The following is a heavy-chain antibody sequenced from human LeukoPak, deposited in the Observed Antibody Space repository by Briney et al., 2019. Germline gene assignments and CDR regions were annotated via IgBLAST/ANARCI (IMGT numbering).Heavy chain of an antibody. J-gene: IGHJ4*02. D-gene: IGHD6-13*01. CDR3: ARGGEASNWYPGYFDY. CDR2: IKSDGSST. Sequence: GGSLRLSCAASGFTFSNYWMHWVRQAPGQGPVWVSRIKSDGSSTRFADSVQGRFTISRDNGKNTLYLQMNSLRAEDTAVYYCARGGEASNWYPGYFDYWGQGALVTVSS. V-gene: IGHV3-74*01. CDR1: GFTFSNYW.